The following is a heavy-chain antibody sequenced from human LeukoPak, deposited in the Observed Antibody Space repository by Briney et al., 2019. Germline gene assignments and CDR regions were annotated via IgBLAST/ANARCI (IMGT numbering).Heavy chain of an antibody. Sequence: GGSLRLSCAASGFTFSSYSMRWVRQAPGKGLEWISSITSSSSYIYYADSVKGRFTISRDNAKNSLYLQMNSLRAEDSAVYYCASGYYDNTGYYYDAFDIWGQGTMVTVSS. D-gene: IGHD3-22*01. CDR1: GFTFSSYS. V-gene: IGHV3-21*01. J-gene: IGHJ3*02. CDR2: ITSSSSYI. CDR3: ASGYYDNTGYYYDAFDI.